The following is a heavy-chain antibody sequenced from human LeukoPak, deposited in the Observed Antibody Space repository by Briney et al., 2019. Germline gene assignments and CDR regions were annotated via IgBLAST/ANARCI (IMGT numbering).Heavy chain of an antibody. CDR2: IYYSGST. D-gene: IGHD3-22*01. J-gene: IGHJ5*02. V-gene: IGHV4-31*03. CDR3: ARDLREDSSGNNWFDP. CDR1: GGSISSGGYY. Sequence: PSQTLSLTCTVSGGSISSGGYYWSWIRQHPGKGLEWIGYIYYSGSTYYNPSLKSRVTISVDTSKNQLSLKLSSVTAADTAVYYCARDLREDSSGNNWFDPWGQGTLVTVSS.